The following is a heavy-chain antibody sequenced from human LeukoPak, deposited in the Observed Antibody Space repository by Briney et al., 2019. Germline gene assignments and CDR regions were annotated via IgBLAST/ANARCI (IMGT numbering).Heavy chain of an antibody. D-gene: IGHD3-10*01. CDR3: ARTLDYYGSGIIWDWGFDP. CDR2: TYYRSKWYN. J-gene: IGHJ5*02. Sequence: KSSQALSLTCAISGDSVSSNSAAWNWIRQSPSRGLEWLGRTYYRSKWYNDYAVSVKSRITINPDTSKNQFSLQLNSVTPEDTAVYYCARTLDYYGSGIIWDWGFDPWGQGTLATVSS. CDR1: GDSVSSNSAA. V-gene: IGHV6-1*01.